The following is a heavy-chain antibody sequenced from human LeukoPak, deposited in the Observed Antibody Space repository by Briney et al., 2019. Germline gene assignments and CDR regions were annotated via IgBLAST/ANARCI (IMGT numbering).Heavy chain of an antibody. CDR3: ARGHREYCSGGSCYNMDV. D-gene: IGHD2-15*01. CDR2: INHSGST. Sequence: KPSETLSLTCAVYGGSFSGYCWSWIRQPPGKGLEWIGEINHSGSTNYNPSLKSRVTISVDTSKNQFSLKLSSVTAADTAVYYCARGHREYCSGGSCYNMDVWGKGTTVTVSS. CDR1: GGSFSGYC. V-gene: IGHV4-34*01. J-gene: IGHJ6*03.